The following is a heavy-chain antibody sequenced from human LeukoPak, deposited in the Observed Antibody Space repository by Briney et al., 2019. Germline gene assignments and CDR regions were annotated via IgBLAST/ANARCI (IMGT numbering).Heavy chain of an antibody. J-gene: IGHJ6*03. V-gene: IGHV4-59*01. Sequence: SETLSLTCNVSGGSISGYHWSWIQQPPGKGLEWLGYIYYSGSSNYNPSLKSRVTISADTSKNQFSLKLSSVTAADTAVCYCARVPRSYYYYYYMDVWGKGTTVTVSS. CDR3: ARVPRSYYYYYYMDV. CDR2: IYYSGSS. CDR1: GGSISGYH.